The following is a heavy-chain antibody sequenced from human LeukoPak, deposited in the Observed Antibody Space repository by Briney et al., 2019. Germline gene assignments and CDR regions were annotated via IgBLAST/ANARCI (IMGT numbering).Heavy chain of an antibody. D-gene: IGHD3-22*01. CDR2: IYSGGRT. J-gene: IGHJ3*02. CDR1: RIIVSSNY. CDR3: ARAPDGYEAFDI. V-gene: IGHV3-66*01. Sequence: GGSLRLSGAASRIIVSSNYMSWVRQAPGKGLEGGSVIYSGGRTYYADSVKGRFTTSRDNSKNPLYLQMNSLRAEDTAVYYCARAPDGYEAFDIWGQGTMVTVSS.